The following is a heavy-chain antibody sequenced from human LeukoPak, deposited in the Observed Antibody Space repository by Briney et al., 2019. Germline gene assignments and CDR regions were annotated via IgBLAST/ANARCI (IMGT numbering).Heavy chain of an antibody. D-gene: IGHD6-19*01. Sequence: GGSLRLSCAASGFTFSSYAMSWVRQAPGKGLEWVSAISGSGGSTYYADSVKGRFAISRDNSKNTLCLQMNSLRAEDTAVYYCAKDKGSGWPEHFDYWGQGTLVTVSS. V-gene: IGHV3-23*01. J-gene: IGHJ4*02. CDR3: AKDKGSGWPEHFDY. CDR2: ISGSGGST. CDR1: GFTFSSYA.